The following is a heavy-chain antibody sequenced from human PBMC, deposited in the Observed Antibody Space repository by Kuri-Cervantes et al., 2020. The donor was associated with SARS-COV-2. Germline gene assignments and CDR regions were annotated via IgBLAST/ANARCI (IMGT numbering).Heavy chain of an antibody. D-gene: IGHD4-17*01. CDR2: IYYSGST. Sequence: GSLRLSCTVSGGSISSSSYYWGWIRQPPGKGLEWIGSIYYSGSTYYNPSLKSRVTISVDTSKNQFSLKLSSVTAADTAVYYCANLHYGDYDYWGQGTLVTGAS. J-gene: IGHJ4*02. CDR1: GGSISSSSYY. V-gene: IGHV4-39*07. CDR3: ANLHYGDYDY.